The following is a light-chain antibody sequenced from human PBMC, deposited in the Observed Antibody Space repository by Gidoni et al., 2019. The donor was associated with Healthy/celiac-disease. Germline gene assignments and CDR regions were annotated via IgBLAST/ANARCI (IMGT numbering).Light chain of an antibody. J-gene: IGKJ2*01. CDR1: QSVLYSSNNKNY. Sequence: DIVMTKSPDSLAVYLGESATINCKSSQSVLYSSNNKNYVAWYQQKPGPPPKLLIYWASTRESWVPDRFSGSVSWTDFTLTISSLQAEDVAVYYCQQYYSTPYTFGQGTKLEIK. V-gene: IGKV4-1*01. CDR2: WAS. CDR3: QQYYSTPYT.